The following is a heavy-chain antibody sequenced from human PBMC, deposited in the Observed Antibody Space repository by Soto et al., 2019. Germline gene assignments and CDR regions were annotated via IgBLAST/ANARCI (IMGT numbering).Heavy chain of an antibody. CDR3: ARHDPGYSSSWYDY. D-gene: IGHD6-13*01. CDR1: GGSISSDY. Sequence: KTSETLSLTCTVSGGSISSDYWSWIRQPPGKGLEWIAYIYYSGSTNYNPSLKSRVTISVDTSKNQFSLKLSSVTAADTAVYYCARHDPGYSSSWYDYWGQGTLVTVS. CDR2: IYYSGST. V-gene: IGHV4-59*08. J-gene: IGHJ4*02.